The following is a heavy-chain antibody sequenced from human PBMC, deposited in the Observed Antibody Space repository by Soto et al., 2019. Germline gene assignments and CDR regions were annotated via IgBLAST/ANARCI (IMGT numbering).Heavy chain of an antibody. CDR2: INHSGST. CDR3: ASPGRIAAAGLDY. CDR1: VGSFSGYY. J-gene: IGHJ4*02. V-gene: IGHV4-34*01. Sequence: PSETLSLTCAVYVGSFSGYYWSWIRQPPGKGLEWIGEINHSGSTNYNPSLKSRVTISVDTSKNQFSLKLSSVTAADTAVYYCASPGRIAAAGLDYWGQGTLVTVS. D-gene: IGHD6-13*01.